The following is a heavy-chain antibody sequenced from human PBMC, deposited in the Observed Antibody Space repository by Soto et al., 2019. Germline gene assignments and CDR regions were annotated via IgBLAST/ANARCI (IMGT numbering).Heavy chain of an antibody. CDR2: FDPEDGET. CDR1: GYSLTELS. J-gene: IGHJ6*02. V-gene: IGHV1-24*01. D-gene: IGHD3-3*01. Sequence: ASVKVSCKVSGYSLTELSMHWVRQAPGKGLEWMGGFDPEDGETIYAQKFQGRVTITADESTSTAYMELSSLRSEDTAVYYCARDYDFWSGYYTVRPPYYYGMDVWGQGTTVTVSS. CDR3: ARDYDFWSGYYTVRPPYYYGMDV.